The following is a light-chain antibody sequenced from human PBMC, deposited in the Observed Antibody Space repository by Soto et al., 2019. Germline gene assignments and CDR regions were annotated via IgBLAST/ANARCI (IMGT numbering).Light chain of an antibody. J-gene: IGKJ1*01. CDR2: KAS. V-gene: IGKV1-5*03. CDR1: QGISSW. Sequence: IQMTQSPSTLSASVGDRVTITCRASQGISSWLAWYQQKPGKAPNLLIYKASRLESGVPSRFSGSGSETEFTLTISGLQPGDSATYYCQQYNSYSPTFGQGTKVDIK. CDR3: QQYNSYSPT.